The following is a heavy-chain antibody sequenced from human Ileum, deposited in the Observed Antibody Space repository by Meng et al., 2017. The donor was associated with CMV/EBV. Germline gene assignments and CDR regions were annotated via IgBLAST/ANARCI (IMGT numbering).Heavy chain of an antibody. V-gene: IGHV1-46*01. CDR3: AKAYCGDDCYYLGP. Sequence: KASGYSFITDSMPWVRQAPGQRLEWMGIINPGRGTTTYAQNFQGRVTMTRDTSTSTVYMELSSLRSEDTAIYYCAKAYCGDDCYYLGPWGQGTLVTVSS. J-gene: IGHJ5*02. CDR2: INPGRGTT. D-gene: IGHD2-21*01. CDR1: GYSFITDS.